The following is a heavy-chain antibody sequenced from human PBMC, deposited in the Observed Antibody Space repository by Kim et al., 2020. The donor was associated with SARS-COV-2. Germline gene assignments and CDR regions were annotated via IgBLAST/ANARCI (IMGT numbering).Heavy chain of an antibody. V-gene: IGHV4-39*07. J-gene: IGHJ4*02. CDR3: AGRGYYDSSGYYIEYYFDY. D-gene: IGHD3-22*01. Sequence: SRVTISVDTSKNQFSLKLSSVTAADTAVYYCAGRGYYDSSGYYIEYYFDYWGQGTLVTVSS.